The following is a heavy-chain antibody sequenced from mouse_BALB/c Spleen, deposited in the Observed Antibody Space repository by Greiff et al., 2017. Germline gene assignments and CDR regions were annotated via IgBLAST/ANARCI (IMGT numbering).Heavy chain of an antibody. CDR3: ARKGLTGTTRYFDV. D-gene: IGHD4-1*01. CDR2: ISYSGST. CDR1: GYSITSDYA. Sequence: EVQLVESGPGLVKPSQSLSLTCTVTGYSITSDYAWNWIRQFPGNKLEWMGYISYSGSTSYNPSLKSRISITRDTSKNQFFLQLNSVTTEDTATYYCARKGLTGTTRYFDVWGAGTTVTVSS. J-gene: IGHJ1*01. V-gene: IGHV3-2*02.